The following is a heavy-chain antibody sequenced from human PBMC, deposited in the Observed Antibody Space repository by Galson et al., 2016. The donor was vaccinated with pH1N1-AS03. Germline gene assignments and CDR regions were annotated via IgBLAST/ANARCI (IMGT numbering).Heavy chain of an antibody. D-gene: IGHD4/OR15-4a*01. J-gene: IGHJ6*02. CDR2: INPSDGNT. CDR1: GYTFTSYY. CDR3: ARVSAGLTGYYYAMDV. Sequence: SVKVSCKASGYTFTSYYIHWVRQAPGKGREWMGIINPSDGNTNYAQRFQGRVTMTRDTSTSTVYMELSRLRSDDTAVYYCARVSAGLTGYYYAMDVWGQGTTVTVSS. V-gene: IGHV1-46*01.